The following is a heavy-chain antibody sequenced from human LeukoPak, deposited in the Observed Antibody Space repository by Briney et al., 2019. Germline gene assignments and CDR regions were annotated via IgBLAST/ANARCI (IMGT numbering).Heavy chain of an antibody. CDR1: GYTFTIYY. CDR2: INPSGGST. Sequence: ASVKVSRKASGYTFTIYYMHWVRQAPGQGLEWMGIINPSGGSTSYAQKFQGRVTITRDTSTSTVYMELSSLRSEDTAVYYCASSLLEWIDDAFDIWGQGTMVTVSS. V-gene: IGHV1-46*03. CDR3: ASSLLEWIDDAFDI. D-gene: IGHD3-3*01. J-gene: IGHJ3*02.